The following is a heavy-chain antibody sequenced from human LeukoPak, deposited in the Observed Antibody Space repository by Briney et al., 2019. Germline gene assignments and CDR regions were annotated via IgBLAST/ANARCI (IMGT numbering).Heavy chain of an antibody. CDR1: GYTFTTYA. V-gene: IGHV7-4-1*02. D-gene: IGHD6-13*01. CDR3: ARDLVGIAAAGKDY. J-gene: IGHJ4*02. Sequence: GASVKVSCKASGYTFTTYAMNWVRQAPGQGLEWMGWINTNTGNPTYAQGFTGRFVFSLDTSVSTAYLQISSLKAEDTAVYYCARDLVGIAAAGKDYWGQGTLVTVSS. CDR2: INTNTGNP.